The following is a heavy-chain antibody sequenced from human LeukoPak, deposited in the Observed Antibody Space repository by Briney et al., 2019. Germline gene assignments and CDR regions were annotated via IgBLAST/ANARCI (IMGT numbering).Heavy chain of an antibody. CDR2: INHSGST. Sequence: PSETLSLTCAVYGGSFSGYYWSWIRQPPGKGLEWIGEINHSGSTNYNPSLKSRVTISVDTSKNQFSLKLGSVTAADTAVYYCARTLVVVPAAIRPIWGQGTLVTVSS. CDR3: ARTLVVVPAAIRPI. CDR1: GGSFSGYY. D-gene: IGHD2-2*02. J-gene: IGHJ4*02. V-gene: IGHV4-34*01.